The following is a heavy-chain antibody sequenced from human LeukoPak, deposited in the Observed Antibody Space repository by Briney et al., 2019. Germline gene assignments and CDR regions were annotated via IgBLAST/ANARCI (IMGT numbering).Heavy chain of an antibody. D-gene: IGHD1-26*01. CDR1: GYTFTSYG. CDR3: ARDRYSELGGSYMNY. CDR2: IIPIFGTA. J-gene: IGHJ4*02. V-gene: IGHV1-69*13. Sequence: SVKVSCKASGYTFTSYGISWVRQAPGQGLEWMGGIIPIFGTANYAQKFQGRVTITADESTSTAYMELSSLRSEDTAVYYCARDRYSELGGSYMNYWGQGTLVTVSS.